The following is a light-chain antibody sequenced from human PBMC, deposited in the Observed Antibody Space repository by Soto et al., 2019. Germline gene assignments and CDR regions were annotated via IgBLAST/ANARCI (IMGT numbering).Light chain of an antibody. CDR1: QSVLYSSNNKNY. J-gene: IGKJ1*01. Sequence: DIVLTQSPDSLTVSLGERATINCKSSQSVLYSSNNKNYLAWYQQKPGQPPKLLIYWASTRESGVPDRFSGRGSGTDFTLSISSQQAEDVAFYYCQQYYSTAWTFGQGTKVEMK. V-gene: IGKV4-1*01. CDR3: QQYYSTAWT. CDR2: WAS.